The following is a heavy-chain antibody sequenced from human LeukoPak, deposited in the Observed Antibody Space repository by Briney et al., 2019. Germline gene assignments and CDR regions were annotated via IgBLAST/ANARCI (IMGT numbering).Heavy chain of an antibody. Sequence: GGSLRLSCAASGLTVNTNYMNWVRQAPGKGLEWVAFKRYDGSNEYYADSVKGRFTISRDNSKNTLYLQMNSLRAEDTAVYYCAKDPKYNQVLSSGYFDLWGRGTLVTVSS. CDR3: AKDPKYNQVLSSGYFDL. J-gene: IGHJ2*01. D-gene: IGHD2-2*01. CDR2: KRYDGSNE. V-gene: IGHV3-30*02. CDR1: GLTVNTNY.